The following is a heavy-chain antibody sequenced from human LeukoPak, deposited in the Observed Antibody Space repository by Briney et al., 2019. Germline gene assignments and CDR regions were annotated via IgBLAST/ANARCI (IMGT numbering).Heavy chain of an antibody. D-gene: IGHD4-23*01. J-gene: IGHJ4*02. CDR1: GGSISSGGYY. V-gene: IGHV4-31*03. CDR2: IYYSGST. CDR3: ARDAVYGGNFDY. Sequence: SETLSLTCTVSGGSISSGGYYWSWIRQHPGKGLEWIGYIYYSGSTYYNPSLKSRVTISVDTSKNQLSLKLSSVTAADTAVYYCARDAVYGGNFDYWGQGTLVTVSS.